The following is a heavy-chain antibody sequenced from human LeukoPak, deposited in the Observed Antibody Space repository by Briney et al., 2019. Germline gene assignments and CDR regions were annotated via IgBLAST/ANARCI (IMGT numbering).Heavy chain of an antibody. J-gene: IGHJ3*02. Sequence: GASVKVSCKASGCTFTSYGISWVRQAPGQGLEWMGWISAYNGNTNYAQKLQGRVTMTTDTSTSTAYMELRSLRSDDTAVYYCARVGRGYYYDSSGPPSGAFDIWGQGTMVTVSS. CDR2: ISAYNGNT. V-gene: IGHV1-18*01. CDR1: GCTFTSYG. CDR3: ARVGRGYYYDSSGPPSGAFDI. D-gene: IGHD3-22*01.